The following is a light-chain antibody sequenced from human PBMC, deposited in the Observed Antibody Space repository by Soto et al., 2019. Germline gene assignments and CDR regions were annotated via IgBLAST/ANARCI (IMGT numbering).Light chain of an antibody. CDR3: QQYETSLRT. CDR1: QTVSSSY. CDR2: GAS. V-gene: IGKV3-20*01. Sequence: EIVLTQSPATLSLSPGERATLSCSASQTVSSSYLAWYQQKPGQAPRLLIYGASSRATGIPDRFSGSGSGTDFTLTISRLEPEDFALYYCQQYETSLRTFGQGTKVEIK. J-gene: IGKJ1*01.